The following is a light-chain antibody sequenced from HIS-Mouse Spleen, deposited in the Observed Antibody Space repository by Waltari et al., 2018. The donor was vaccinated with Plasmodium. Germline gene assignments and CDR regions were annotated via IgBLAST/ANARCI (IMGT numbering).Light chain of an antibody. CDR3: AAWDDSLNGPWV. J-gene: IGLJ3*02. CDR1: RPNIGSNT. Sequence: QSVLTQPPSASGTPGQRVTIPCSGSRPNIGSNTLNWYQQLPGTAPKLLIYSNNQRPSGVPDRFSGSKSGTSASLAISGLQSEDEADYYCAAWDDSLNGPWVFGGGTKLTVL. CDR2: SNN. V-gene: IGLV1-44*01.